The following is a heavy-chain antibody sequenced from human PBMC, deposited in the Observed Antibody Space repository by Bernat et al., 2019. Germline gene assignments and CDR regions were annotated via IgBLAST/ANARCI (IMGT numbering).Heavy chain of an antibody. Sequence: EVQLLESGGGLVQPGGSLRLSCAASGFTFSSYAMTWVRQAPGKGLDWVSGIGNSGSSTYYADSVKGRFTISRDNSKNTLYLEMNSLRAEDTAVYFCAKGLGGTGNFHYYMDVWGKGTTVTVSS. CDR2: IGNSGSST. CDR1: GFTFSSYA. D-gene: IGHD1-7*01. V-gene: IGHV3-23*01. J-gene: IGHJ6*03. CDR3: AKGLGGTGNFHYYMDV.